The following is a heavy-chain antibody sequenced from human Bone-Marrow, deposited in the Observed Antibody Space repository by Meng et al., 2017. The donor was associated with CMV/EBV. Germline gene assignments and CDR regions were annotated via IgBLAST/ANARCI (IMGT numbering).Heavy chain of an antibody. V-gene: IGHV1-2*02. Sequence: ASVKVSCKPSGYTFTDYGISWVRQAPGQGLEWMGWINPNSGGTNYAQKFQGRVTMTRDTSISTAYMELSRLRSDDTAVYYCARDQSSSSGYYYGMDVWGQGTTVTVSS. CDR3: ARDQSSSSGYYYGMDV. CDR1: GYTFTDYG. D-gene: IGHD6-6*01. CDR2: INPNSGGT. J-gene: IGHJ6*02.